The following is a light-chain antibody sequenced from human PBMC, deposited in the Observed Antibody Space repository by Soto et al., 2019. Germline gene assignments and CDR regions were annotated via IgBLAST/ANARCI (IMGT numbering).Light chain of an antibody. CDR2: AVN. CDR1: SSDIGSYDH. V-gene: IGLV2-14*01. Sequence: QSALTQPASVSGSPGQSITISCSGTSSDIGSYDHVAWYQQFPGKSPKLIIYAVNDRPSGVSDRFSGSKSGITASLTIYGLQTEDEADYYCISYTDRQSYVFGTGTKVTVL. J-gene: IGLJ1*01. CDR3: ISYTDRQSYV.